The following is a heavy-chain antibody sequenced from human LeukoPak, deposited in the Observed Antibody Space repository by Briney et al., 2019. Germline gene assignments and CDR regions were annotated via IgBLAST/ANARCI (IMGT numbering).Heavy chain of an antibody. CDR1: GFICSNHG. CDR2: ISSTSADI. Sequence: PGGSLRLSCTASGFICSNHGMNWVRQAPGKGLEWISYISSTSADIYYVDSVKGRFTISRDNAKNSLYLQMNSLRAEDTALYYCAKDGCGGSCYGSYYMDVWGKGTTVTISS. CDR3: AKDGCGGSCYGSYYMDV. J-gene: IGHJ6*03. D-gene: IGHD2-15*01. V-gene: IGHV3-21*05.